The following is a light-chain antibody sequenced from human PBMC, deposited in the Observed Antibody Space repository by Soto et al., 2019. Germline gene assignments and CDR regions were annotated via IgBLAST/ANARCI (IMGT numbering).Light chain of an antibody. CDR2: EVS. CDR3: SSYTTSSTFV. CDR1: SSDIGHYNY. Sequence: QSVLTQPASVSGSPGQSITISCAGTSSDIGHYNYVSWYQQHPGKAPKLMIYEVSNRPSGVSNRFSGSKSGNTASLTISGLQAEDEADYYCSSYTTSSTFVFATGTRSPS. J-gene: IGLJ1*01. V-gene: IGLV2-14*01.